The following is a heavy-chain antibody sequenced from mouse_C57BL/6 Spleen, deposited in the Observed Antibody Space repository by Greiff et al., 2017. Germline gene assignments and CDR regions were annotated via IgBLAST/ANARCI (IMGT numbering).Heavy chain of an antibody. D-gene: IGHD1-1*01. Sequence: EVMLVESGGGLVQPGGSLKLSCAASGFTFSDYYMYWVRQTPEKRLEWVAYISNGGGSTYYPDTVKGRFTISRDNAKNTLYLQMSRLKSEDTAMYYCARRGYYGSSYAMDYWGQGTSVTVAS. CDR3: ARRGYYGSSYAMDY. J-gene: IGHJ4*01. CDR1: GFTFSDYY. V-gene: IGHV5-12*01. CDR2: ISNGGGST.